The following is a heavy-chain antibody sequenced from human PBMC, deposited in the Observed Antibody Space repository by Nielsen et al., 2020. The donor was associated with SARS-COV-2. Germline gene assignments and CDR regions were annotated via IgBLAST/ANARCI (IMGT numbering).Heavy chain of an antibody. V-gene: IGHV4-4*02. Sequence: SETLSLTCAVSGGSISSSNWWSWVRPPPGQGLEWIGYIYYSGSTYYNPSLKSRVTISVDTSKNQFSLKLSSVTAADTAVYYCARAPITMIVVVNAFDIWGQGTMVTVSS. CDR1: GGSISSSNW. D-gene: IGHD3-22*01. CDR3: ARAPITMIVVVNAFDI. CDR2: IYYSGST. J-gene: IGHJ3*02.